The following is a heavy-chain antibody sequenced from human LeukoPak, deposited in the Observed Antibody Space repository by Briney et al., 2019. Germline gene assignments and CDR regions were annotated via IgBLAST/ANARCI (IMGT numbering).Heavy chain of an antibody. CDR2: LCYTGYT. Sequence: SETLSLTCTVSDDSISTYYWSWIRQPPGKGLECVWYLCYTGYTKYNPSLKSRVTISLGTSKNQFSLKLTSVTAADTAVYYCAKDPAYGGYEGSFDYWGQGVLVTLSS. CDR3: AKDPAYGGYEGSFDY. D-gene: IGHD5-12*01. V-gene: IGHV4-59*01. J-gene: IGHJ4*02. CDR1: DDSISTYY.